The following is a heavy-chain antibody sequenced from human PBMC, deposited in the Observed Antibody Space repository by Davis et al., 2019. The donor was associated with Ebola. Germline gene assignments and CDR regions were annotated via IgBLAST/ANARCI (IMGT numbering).Heavy chain of an antibody. CDR2: INQDGGEK. V-gene: IGHV3-7*01. CDR1: GFSFSSDW. Sequence: GESLKISCAASGFSFSSDWMTWVRQAPGKGLEWVANINQDGGEKNYVGSVKGRFTTSRDNSKNSLYLQMNSLRAEDTAVYYCARERIMGTTGSIFDYWGQGTLVAVSS. CDR3: ARERIMGTTGSIFDY. J-gene: IGHJ4*02. D-gene: IGHD1-26*01.